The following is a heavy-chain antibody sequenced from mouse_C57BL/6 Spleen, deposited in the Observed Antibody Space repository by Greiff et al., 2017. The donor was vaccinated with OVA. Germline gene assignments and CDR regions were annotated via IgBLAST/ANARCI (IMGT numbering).Heavy chain of an antibody. CDR2: INPYNGGT. V-gene: IGHV1-19*01. CDR3: ARSYNYGGADN. J-gene: IGHJ2*01. CDR1: GYTFTDYY. Sequence: VQLQQSGPVLVKPGASVKMSCNASGYTFTDYYMNWVKQSHGQSLEWIGVINPYNGGTSYNKKFKGKATLTVDKSSSTAYMELSSLTSEDTAVYYCARSYNYGGADNWGQGATLTVSS. D-gene: IGHD2-12*01.